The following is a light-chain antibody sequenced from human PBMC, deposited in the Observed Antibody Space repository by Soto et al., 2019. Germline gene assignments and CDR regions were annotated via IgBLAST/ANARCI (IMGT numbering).Light chain of an antibody. Sequence: DIQMTQSPSSLSASVGERVNVTCRASQTISMYVNWYQQKPGKAPTLLISSASSLERGVPSRFSGGGSGTDFTLTISSLQPEDFATYYCQQANSFPITFGQGTRLEIK. CDR3: QQANSFPIT. V-gene: IGKV1-39*01. CDR1: QTISMY. CDR2: SAS. J-gene: IGKJ5*01.